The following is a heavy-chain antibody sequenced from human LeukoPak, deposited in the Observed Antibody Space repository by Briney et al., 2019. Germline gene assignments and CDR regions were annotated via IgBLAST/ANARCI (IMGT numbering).Heavy chain of an antibody. V-gene: IGHV3-74*01. CDR3: GRALGSPLDY. J-gene: IGHJ4*02. Sequence: AGGSLRLSCAASGFSFSSDWMHWVRQVPGEGLVWVSRISSDGSSTAYADSVKGRFTISRDNAKNTLYLQMNSLRVEDTAVYYCGRALGSPLDYWGQGTLVTVSS. CDR1: GFSFSSDW. D-gene: IGHD1-26*01. CDR2: ISSDGSST.